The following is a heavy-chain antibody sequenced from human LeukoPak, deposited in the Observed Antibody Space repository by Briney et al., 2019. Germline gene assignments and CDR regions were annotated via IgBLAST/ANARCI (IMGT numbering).Heavy chain of an antibody. CDR1: GFTVSSNY. J-gene: IGHJ4*02. CDR3: ARGKWLAETFDY. Sequence: GGSLRLSCAASGFTVSSNYMSWVRQAPGKGLEWVSVIYSGGSTYYADSVKGRFTISRDNSKNTLYLQMNSLRAEDTAVYYCARGKWLAETFDYWGQGTLVTVSS. D-gene: IGHD6-19*01. CDR2: IYSGGST. V-gene: IGHV3-66*01.